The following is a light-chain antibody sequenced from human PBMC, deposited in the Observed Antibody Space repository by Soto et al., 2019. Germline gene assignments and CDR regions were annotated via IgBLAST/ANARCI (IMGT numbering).Light chain of an antibody. CDR2: GAS. J-gene: IGKJ1*01. V-gene: IGKV3-20*01. CDR1: QSISSSY. CDR3: HQYGSAPAWT. Sequence: LTQSPGTLSLFPGERATLSCRASQSISSSYLAWYQQKPGQAPRLLIHGASNRATGIPDRFSGAGSGTDFTLTISRLEPEDFAVYYCHQYGSAPAWTFGQGTKVEIK.